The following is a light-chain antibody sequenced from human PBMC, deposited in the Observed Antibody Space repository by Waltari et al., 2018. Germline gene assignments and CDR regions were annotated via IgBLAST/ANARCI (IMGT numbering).Light chain of an antibody. V-gene: IGKV3-20*01. Sequence: EIVLTQSPGTLSLSPGERATLACRASQSVSSSYLAWYQQKPGQAPGLLIYGAPSRDTGIPDRFSGSGSGTDFTLTISRLEPEDFAVYYCQQYGISPTTFGQGTKVEIK. CDR2: GAP. J-gene: IGKJ1*01. CDR1: QSVSSSY. CDR3: QQYGISPTT.